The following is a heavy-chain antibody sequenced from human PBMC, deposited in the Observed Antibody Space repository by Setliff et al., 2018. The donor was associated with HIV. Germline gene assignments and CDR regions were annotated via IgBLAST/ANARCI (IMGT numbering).Heavy chain of an antibody. CDR2: ISPVLRTT. V-gene: IGHV1-69*08. CDR1: GGTLSNYP. CDR3: AREFIPVMYARQGGRFDP. D-gene: IGHD2-8*01. J-gene: IGHJ5*02. Sequence: SVKVSCKASGGTLSNYPISWVRQVRGQGPEWMGRISPVLRTTKYGQEFQGRVSITADTSTNTVYMELSSLRFEDTAVYYCAREFIPVMYARQGGRFDPWGQGTLVTVSS.